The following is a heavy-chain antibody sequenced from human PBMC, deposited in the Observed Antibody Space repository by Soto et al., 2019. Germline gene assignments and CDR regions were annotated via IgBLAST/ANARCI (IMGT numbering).Heavy chain of an antibody. CDR2: INSDGSST. V-gene: IGHV3-74*01. J-gene: IGHJ4*02. CDR1: GFTFSSYW. CDR3: ARGSLPYYGSGSPSDY. D-gene: IGHD3-10*01. Sequence: GSLRLSCAASGFTFSSYWMHWVRQAPVKGLVWVSRINSDGSSTSYADSVKGRFTISRDNAKNTLYLQMNSLRAEDTAVYYCARGSLPYYGSGSPSDYWGQGTLVTVSS.